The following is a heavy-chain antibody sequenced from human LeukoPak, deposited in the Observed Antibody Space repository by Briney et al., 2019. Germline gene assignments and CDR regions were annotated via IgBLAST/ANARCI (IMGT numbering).Heavy chain of an antibody. D-gene: IGHD1-26*01. CDR1: GFTVSNTY. J-gene: IGHJ6*03. CDR3: AKGHGWEASYYYYMDV. Sequence: PGGSLRLSCAASGFTVSNTYMNWVRQAPGKGLEWAAFIRYDGSNKYYADSVKGRFTISRDNSKNTLYLQMNSLRAEDTAVYYCAKGHGWEASYYYYMDVWGKGTTVTISS. CDR2: IRYDGSNK. V-gene: IGHV3-30*02.